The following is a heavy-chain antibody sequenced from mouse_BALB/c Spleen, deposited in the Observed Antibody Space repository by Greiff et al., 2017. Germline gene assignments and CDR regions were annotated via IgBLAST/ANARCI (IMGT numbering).Heavy chain of an antibody. CDR2: INPSNGGT. J-gene: IGHJ3*01. D-gene: IGHD2-2*01. CDR3: TRRYYGYPGAD. CDR1: GYTFTSYY. Sequence: VQLVESGAELVKPGASVKLSCKASGYTFTSYYMYWVKQRPGQGLEWIGEINPSNGGTNFNEKFKSKATLTVDKSSSTAYMQLSSLTSEDSAVYYCTRRYYGYPGADWGQGTLVTVSA. V-gene: IGHV1S81*02.